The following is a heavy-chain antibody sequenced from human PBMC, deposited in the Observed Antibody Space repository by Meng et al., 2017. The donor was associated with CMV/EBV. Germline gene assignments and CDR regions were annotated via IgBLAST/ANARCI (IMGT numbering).Heavy chain of an antibody. J-gene: IGHJ4*02. V-gene: IGHV4-39*07. CDR1: GGSVSSTSYY. Sequence: SETLSLTCTVSGGSVSSTSYYWGWIRQPPGKGLEWIGSIYYSGSTYYNSSLKSRVTISGDMSKNQFSLKMSSMTAADTAVYYCASDYGLNAWVVHYWVQGTLVTVSS. CDR2: IYYSGST. D-gene: IGHD4-17*01. CDR3: ASDYGLNAWVVHY.